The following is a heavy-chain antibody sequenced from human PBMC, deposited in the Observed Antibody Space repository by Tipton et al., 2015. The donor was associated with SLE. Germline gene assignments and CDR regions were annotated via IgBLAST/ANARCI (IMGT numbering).Heavy chain of an antibody. CDR2: IYHSGTT. V-gene: IGHV4-39*07. J-gene: IGHJ3*02. CDR3: ARVYHGWGAFDI. CDR1: GGSISSSTYY. D-gene: IGHD2-2*01. Sequence: TLSLTCTVSGGSISSSTYYWGWIRQPPGKGLEWIGNIYHSGTTYYNPSLKSRVTISVDTSKNQLSLKLSSVTAADTAVYYCARVYHGWGAFDIWGQGTMVTVSS.